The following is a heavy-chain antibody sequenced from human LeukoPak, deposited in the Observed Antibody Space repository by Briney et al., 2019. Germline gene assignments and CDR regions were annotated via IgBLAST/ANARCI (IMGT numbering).Heavy chain of an antibody. D-gene: IGHD3-22*01. CDR2: IIPIFGTA. CDR3: ARDSSYYDSSGRGGWFDP. Sequence: GASVKVSCKASGGTFISYAISWVRQAPGQGLEWMGGIIPIFGTANYAQKFQGRVTITADESTSTAYMELSSLRSEDTAVYYCARDSSYYDSSGRGGWFDPWGQGTLVTVSS. J-gene: IGHJ5*02. V-gene: IGHV1-69*13. CDR1: GGTFISYA.